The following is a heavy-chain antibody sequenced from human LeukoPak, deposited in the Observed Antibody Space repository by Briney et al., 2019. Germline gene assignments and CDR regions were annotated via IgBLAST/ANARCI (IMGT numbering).Heavy chain of an antibody. V-gene: IGHV4-59*01. J-gene: IGHJ4*02. CDR2: IYYSGST. CDR1: GGSISSYY. Sequence: SETLSLTCTVSGGSISSYYWSWIRQPPGKGLEWIGYIYYSGSTNYNPSLKSRVTISVDTSKNQFSLKLSSVTAADTAVYYCARSYTTYYYDNSGYYYDYWGQGTLVTVSS. CDR3: ARSYTTYYYDNSGYYYDY. D-gene: IGHD3-22*01.